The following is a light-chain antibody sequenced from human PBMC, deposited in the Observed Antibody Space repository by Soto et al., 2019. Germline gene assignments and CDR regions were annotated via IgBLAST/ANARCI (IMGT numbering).Light chain of an antibody. CDR2: GAS. Sequence: EIVMTQSPATLSVSPGERATLSCRASQSVSSNLAWYQQKPGQAPRLLIYGASTRATGIPARFSGSGSGTEFTLELSSVQFGDFAVYYCQQYNNWPYFGGGTKVEIK. V-gene: IGKV3-15*01. J-gene: IGKJ4*01. CDR1: QSVSSN. CDR3: QQYNNWPY.